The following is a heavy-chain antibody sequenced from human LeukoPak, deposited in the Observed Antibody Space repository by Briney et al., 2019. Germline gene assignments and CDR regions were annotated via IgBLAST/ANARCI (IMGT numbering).Heavy chain of an antibody. D-gene: IGHD1-7*01. J-gene: IGHJ6*03. Sequence: GGSLRLSCAASGFTFSSYSMNWVRQAPGKGLEWVSSISSSSSYIYYADSVKGRFTISRDNAKNSLYLQMNSLRAEDTAVYYCARDLRELNYYYMDVWGKGTTVTVSS. CDR1: GFTFSSYS. V-gene: IGHV3-21*01. CDR2: ISSSSSYI. CDR3: ARDLRELNYYYMDV.